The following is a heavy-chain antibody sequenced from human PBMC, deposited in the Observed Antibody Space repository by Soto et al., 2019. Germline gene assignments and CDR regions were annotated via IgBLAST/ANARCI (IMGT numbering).Heavy chain of an antibody. CDR1: GFTFSNAW. CDR2: IKTNTDGGTT. D-gene: IGHD1-26*01. J-gene: IGHJ4*02. Sequence: GSLRLSCAASGFTFSNAWMNWVRQAPGKGLEWVGHIKTNTDGGTTDYAAPVKGRFTISRDDSKNTLYLQMNSLKTEDTAVYYCTTGGRGSFSALYSGQGTLVTVSS. CDR3: TTGGRGSFSALY. V-gene: IGHV3-15*01.